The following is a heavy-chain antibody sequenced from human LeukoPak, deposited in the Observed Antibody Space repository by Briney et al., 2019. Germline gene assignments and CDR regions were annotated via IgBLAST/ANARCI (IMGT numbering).Heavy chain of an antibody. J-gene: IGHJ4*02. D-gene: IGHD5-12*01. CDR2: IKTKADGGTI. V-gene: IGHV3-15*01. CDR1: GFTFSNAW. Sequence: GGSLRLSCAASGFTFSNAWMGWVRQAPGKGLEWVGRIKTKADGGTIDYAAPVKGRFTILRDDSKSTLYLQMNSLKTEDTAVYYCTTLKRGFTGYATDWGLGTLVTVSS. CDR3: TTLKRGFTGYATD.